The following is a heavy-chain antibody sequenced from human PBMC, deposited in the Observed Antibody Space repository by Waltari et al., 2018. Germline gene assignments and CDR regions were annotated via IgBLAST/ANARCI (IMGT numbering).Heavy chain of an antibody. V-gene: IGHV1-69*14. CDR3: AFTLGWGRAKFDY. CDR2: IIPIFGTA. D-gene: IGHD1-26*01. CDR1: GGTFRSYA. J-gene: IGHJ4*02. Sequence: QVQLVQSGAAVKKPGSSVKVSCKASGGTFRSYALSWVRQAPGQGLEWMGGIIPIFGTANYAQKFQGRVTITADKSTSTAYMELSSLRSEDTAVYYCAFTLGWGRAKFDYWGQGTLVTVSS.